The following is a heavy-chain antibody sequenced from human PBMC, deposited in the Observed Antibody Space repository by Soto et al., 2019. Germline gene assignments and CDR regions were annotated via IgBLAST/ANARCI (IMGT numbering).Heavy chain of an antibody. J-gene: IGHJ6*02. V-gene: IGHV3-11*01. Sequence: GSLGLFCAASGSNLSDSYMSWIRHAPGKGLEWISYITFSGNTVYYADSLQGRFTISRDNAKNSLYLQMNRLRAEDTAVYYWARVSCREKYGMEVWGQGTTVTVSS. CDR2: ITFSGNTV. CDR1: GSNLSDSY. CDR3: ARVSCREKYGMEV.